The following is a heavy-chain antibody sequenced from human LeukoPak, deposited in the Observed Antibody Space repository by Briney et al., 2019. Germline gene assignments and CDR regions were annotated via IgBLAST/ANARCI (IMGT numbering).Heavy chain of an antibody. Sequence: PGRSLRLSCAASGFTFSSYAMHWVRQAPGKGLEWVAVISYDGSNKYYADSVKGRFTISRDNSKNTLYLQMNSLRAEDTAVYYCARDSGSYLAGFYYWGQGTLVTVSS. CDR2: ISYDGSNK. J-gene: IGHJ4*02. CDR1: GFTFSSYA. D-gene: IGHD1-26*01. V-gene: IGHV3-30-3*01. CDR3: ARDSGSYLAGFYY.